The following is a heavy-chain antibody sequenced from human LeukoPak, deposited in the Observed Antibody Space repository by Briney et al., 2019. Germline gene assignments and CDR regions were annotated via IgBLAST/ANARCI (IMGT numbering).Heavy chain of an antibody. CDR1: GYSFTSYW. CDR2: IYPGDSDT. D-gene: IGHD6-6*01. V-gene: IGHV5-51*01. J-gene: IGHJ3*02. CDR3: ARSIPSIAESSAFDI. Sequence: GESLKISCKGSGYSFTSYWIGWVRQMPGKGLEWMGIIYPGDSDTRYSPSFQGQVTISADKSISTAYLQWSSLKASDTAMYYCARSIPSIAESSAFDIWGQGTMVTVSS.